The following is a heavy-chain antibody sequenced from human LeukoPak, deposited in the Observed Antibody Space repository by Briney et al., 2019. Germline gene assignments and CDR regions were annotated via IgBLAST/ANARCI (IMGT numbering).Heavy chain of an antibody. CDR3: ARGTAMVFPYYFDY. D-gene: IGHD5-18*01. CDR1: GFTFSSYA. J-gene: IGHJ4*02. CDR2: ISYDGSNK. Sequence: GGSLRLSCAASGFTFSSYATSWVRQAPGKGLEWVAVISYDGSNKYYADSVKGRFTISRDNSKNTLYLQMNSLRAEDTAVYYCARGTAMVFPYYFDYWGQGTLVTVSS. V-gene: IGHV3-30*04.